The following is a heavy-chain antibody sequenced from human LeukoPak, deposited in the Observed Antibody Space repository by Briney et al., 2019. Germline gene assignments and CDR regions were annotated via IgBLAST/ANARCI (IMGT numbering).Heavy chain of an antibody. Sequence: TSETLSLTCTVSGGSISSYYWSWIRQPPGEGLEWMGYIYYSGSTDYNPSLKSRVTISVDTSKKQFSLKLSSVTAADTAVYYCARDVRNGLDVWGQGTTVTVSS. CDR3: ARDVRNGLDV. CDR2: IYYSGST. V-gene: IGHV4-59*01. CDR1: GGSISSYY. J-gene: IGHJ6*02.